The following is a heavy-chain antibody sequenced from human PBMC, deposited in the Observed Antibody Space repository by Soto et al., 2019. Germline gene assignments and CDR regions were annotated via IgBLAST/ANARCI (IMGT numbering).Heavy chain of an antibody. J-gene: IGHJ6*02. CDR3: ARDLATAVADTPNYGLDV. CDR1: GGSISSSSYY. D-gene: IGHD6-19*01. V-gene: IGHV4-39*02. CDR2: IYYSGST. Sequence: SETLSLTCTVSGGSISSSSYYWGWIRQPPGKGLEWIGSIYYSGSTYYNPSLKSRVTISVDTSKNQFSLKLSSVTAADTAVYYCARDLATAVADTPNYGLDVWGQGTTVTVS.